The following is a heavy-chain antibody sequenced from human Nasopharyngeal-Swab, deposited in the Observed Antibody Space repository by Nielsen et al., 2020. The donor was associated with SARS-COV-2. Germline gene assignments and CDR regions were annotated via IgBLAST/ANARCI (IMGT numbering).Heavy chain of an antibody. D-gene: IGHD6-13*01. V-gene: IGHV3-23*01. CDR3: AKGEAYSSSWYLPWNFDY. CDR2: ISGSDHTT. Sequence: GESLKISCAASGFTFRSYAISWVRQAPGKGLEWVSVISGSDHTTYYADSVKGRFTISRDNSKNTLYLQMNSLRAEDTAVYYCAKGEAYSSSWYLPWNFDYWGQGTLVTVSS. CDR1: GFTFRSYA. J-gene: IGHJ4*02.